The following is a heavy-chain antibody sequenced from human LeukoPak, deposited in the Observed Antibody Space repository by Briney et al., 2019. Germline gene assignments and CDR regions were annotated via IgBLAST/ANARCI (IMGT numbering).Heavy chain of an antibody. J-gene: IGHJ5*02. CDR1: GGSISSYY. Sequence: SETLSLTCTVSGGSISSYYWSWIRQPAGKGLEWIGRIYTSGSTNYNPSLKSRVTMSVDTSKNQFSLKLSSVTAADTAVYYCARDRVVVVVPAAPGGSLGWFDPWGQGTLVTVSS. CDR3: ARDRVVVVVPAAPGGSLGWFDP. V-gene: IGHV4-4*07. CDR2: IYTSGST. D-gene: IGHD2-2*01.